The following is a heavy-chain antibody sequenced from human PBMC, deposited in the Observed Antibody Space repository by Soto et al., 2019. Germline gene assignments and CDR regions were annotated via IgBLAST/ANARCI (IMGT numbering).Heavy chain of an antibody. CDR3: AKPRHGHSSSEIYN. CDR2: ISGSGGST. V-gene: IGHV3-23*01. Sequence: GGSLRLSCAASGFTFSSYAMSWVRQAPGKGLEWVSAISGSGGSTYYADSVKGRFTISRDNSKNTLYLQMNSLRAEDTAGSYCAKPRHGHSSSEIYNWGQGARVPISS. J-gene: IGHJ4*02. CDR1: GFTFSSYA. D-gene: IGHD6-6*01.